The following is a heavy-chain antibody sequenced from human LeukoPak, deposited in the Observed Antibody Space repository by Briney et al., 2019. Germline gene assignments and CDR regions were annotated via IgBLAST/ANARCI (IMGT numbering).Heavy chain of an antibody. D-gene: IGHD3-3*01. J-gene: IGHJ3*01. Sequence: PSQTLSLTCTVSGGSITSGGYYWSWIRQSPGKGLEWIGYIYHSGTTYYNPSLRSRVTISVDTSKNQFSLTLTSVTAADTAVYYCAKVRYPNYDLVIGYDAFDVWGQGTRVTVSS. V-gene: IGHV4-30-2*06. CDR2: IYHSGTT. CDR3: AKVRYPNYDLVIGYDAFDV. CDR1: GGSITSGGYY.